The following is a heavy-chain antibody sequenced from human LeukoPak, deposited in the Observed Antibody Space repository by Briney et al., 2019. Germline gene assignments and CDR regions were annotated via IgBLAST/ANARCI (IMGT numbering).Heavy chain of an antibody. CDR2: ISGSGGST. Sequence: GGSLRLSCAASGFTFSSYAMSWVRQAPGKGLEWVSAISGSGGSTYHADSVKGRFTISRDNSKNTLYLQMNSLRAEDTAVYYCAKVPTYGSGSYYFDYWGQGTLVTVSS. CDR3: AKVPTYGSGSYYFDY. D-gene: IGHD3-10*01. J-gene: IGHJ4*02. V-gene: IGHV3-23*01. CDR1: GFTFSSYA.